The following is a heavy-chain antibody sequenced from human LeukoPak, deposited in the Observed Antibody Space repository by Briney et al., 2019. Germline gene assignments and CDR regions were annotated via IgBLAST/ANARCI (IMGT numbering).Heavy chain of an antibody. Sequence: SETLSLTCSVFGGSINSYHWSWIRQSPGKGLDWIGYVYYTGSTSYSPSLKSRVSISVDTSKNQFSLKLRSVTAADTAVYYCVRVFYGGSLLFDYWGQGILVTVSS. D-gene: IGHD4-17*01. CDR1: GGSINSYH. CDR3: VRVFYGGSLLFDY. V-gene: IGHV4-59*01. J-gene: IGHJ4*02. CDR2: VYYTGST.